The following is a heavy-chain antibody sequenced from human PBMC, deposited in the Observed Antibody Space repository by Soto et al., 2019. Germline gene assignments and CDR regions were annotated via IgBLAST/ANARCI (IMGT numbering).Heavy chain of an antibody. J-gene: IGHJ6*02. CDR2: INHSGST. Sequence: SATLSLTYAFYGVSFSGYYWSWIRQPPGKGLEWIGEINHSGSTNYNPSLKSRVTISVDTSKNQFSLKLSSVTAADTAVYYCARVVSSSWYSPYYYYYGMDVWGQGTTVNVS. CDR1: GVSFSGYY. D-gene: IGHD6-13*01. CDR3: ARVVSSSWYSPYYYYYGMDV. V-gene: IGHV4-34*01.